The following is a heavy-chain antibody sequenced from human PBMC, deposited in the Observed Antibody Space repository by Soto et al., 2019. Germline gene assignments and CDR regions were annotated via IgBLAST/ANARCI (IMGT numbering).Heavy chain of an antibody. D-gene: IGHD4-17*01. Sequence: QVQLVQSGAEVKKPGSSVKVSCKASGGTFSSYTISWVRQAPGQGLEWMGRIIPILGIANYEQKFQGRVTITADKSTSTAYMELSRLRSEDTAVYYCARDRGTVTTRGAFDIWGQGTMVTVSS. CDR2: IIPILGIA. CDR3: ARDRGTVTTRGAFDI. V-gene: IGHV1-69*08. CDR1: GGTFSSYT. J-gene: IGHJ3*02.